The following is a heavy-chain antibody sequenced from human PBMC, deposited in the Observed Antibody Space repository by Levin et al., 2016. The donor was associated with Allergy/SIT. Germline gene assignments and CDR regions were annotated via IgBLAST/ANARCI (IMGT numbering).Heavy chain of an antibody. J-gene: IGHJ3*02. CDR3: ARKDGGSYYLGSDAFDI. D-gene: IGHD3-10*01. V-gene: IGHV5-51*01. CDR2: IYPHDSNT. Sequence: VRQMPGKGLEWMGIIYPHDSNTRYSPSFQGQVTISADKSIGAAYLQWSSLEASDTAMYFCARKDGGSYYLGSDAFDIWGQGTMVTVSS.